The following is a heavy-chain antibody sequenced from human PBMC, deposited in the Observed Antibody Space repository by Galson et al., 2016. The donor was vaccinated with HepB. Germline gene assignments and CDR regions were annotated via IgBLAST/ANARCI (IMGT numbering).Heavy chain of an antibody. CDR1: GYTFTSYG. V-gene: IGHV1-18*01. D-gene: IGHD3-22*01. CDR3: ARGGYYDSSGYYIWFDP. CDR2: ISGYNGNT. J-gene: IGHJ5*02. Sequence: VKVSCKASGYTFTSYGISWVRQAPGQGLEWMGWISGYNGNTNYAQNLQGRVTMTTDTSTTTAYMELRSLRSDDTAVYYCARGGYYDSSGYYIWFDPWGQGTLVTVSS.